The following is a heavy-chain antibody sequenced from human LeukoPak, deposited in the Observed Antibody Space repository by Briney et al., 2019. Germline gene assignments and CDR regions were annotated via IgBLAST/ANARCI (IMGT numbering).Heavy chain of an antibody. Sequence: GGSLRLSCAASGFTFSSYAMSWVRQAPGKGLEWVSSISSSSSDIYYADSVKGRFTISRDNAKNSLYLQMNSLRAEDTAVYYSPRTMDYYDSSGYLFDYSGHGTLVTASS. D-gene: IGHD3-22*01. V-gene: IGHV3-21*01. CDR3: PRTMDYYDSSGYLFDY. J-gene: IGHJ4*01. CDR2: ISSSSSDI. CDR1: GFTFSSYA.